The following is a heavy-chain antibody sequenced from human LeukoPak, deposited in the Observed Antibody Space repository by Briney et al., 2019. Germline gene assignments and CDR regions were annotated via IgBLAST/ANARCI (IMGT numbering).Heavy chain of an antibody. D-gene: IGHD3-10*01. J-gene: IGHJ4*02. CDR1: GFTFSSYS. CDR2: ISSSSYI. CDR3: ARDRHYYGSGSYYRAAFDY. Sequence: GGSLRLSCAASGFTFSSYSMNWVRQAPGKGLEWVSSISSSSYIYYADSVKGRFTISRDNAKNSLYLQMNSLRAEDTAVYYCARDRHYYGSGSYYRAAFDYWGQGTLVTVSS. V-gene: IGHV3-21*01.